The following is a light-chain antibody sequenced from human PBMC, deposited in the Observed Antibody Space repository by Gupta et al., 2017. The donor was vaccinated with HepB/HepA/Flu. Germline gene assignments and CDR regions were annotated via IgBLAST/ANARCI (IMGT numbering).Light chain of an antibody. V-gene: IGKV5-2*01. CDR3: LQHEHVRSAPGT. Sequence: ETTLTQSPAFMSATPGDKVNISCKASQDIDDDMNWYQQKPGEAAIFIIQEATTLVPGIPARLSGIGYGTYFTHTTHTIESQDAADYFGLQHEHVRSAPGTFGQGTKVEIK. CDR2: EAT. CDR1: QDIDDD. J-gene: IGKJ1*01.